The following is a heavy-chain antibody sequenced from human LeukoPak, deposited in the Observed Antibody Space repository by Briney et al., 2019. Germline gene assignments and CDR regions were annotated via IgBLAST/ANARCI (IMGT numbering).Heavy chain of an antibody. CDR2: IHTSGST. CDR3: AREGSMTARPFVSIDY. V-gene: IGHV4-4*07. Sequence: SETLSLTCTVSGGSISSYYWSWIRQPAGKGLEWIGRIHTSGSTDYNPSLKSRVTMSVDTSKNQFSVKLRSVTAADTAVYYCAREGSMTARPFVSIDYWGQGTLVTVSS. J-gene: IGHJ4*02. D-gene: IGHD6-6*01. CDR1: GGSISSYY.